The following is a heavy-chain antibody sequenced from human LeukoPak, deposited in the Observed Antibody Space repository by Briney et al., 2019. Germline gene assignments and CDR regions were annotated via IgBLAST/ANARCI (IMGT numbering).Heavy chain of an antibody. V-gene: IGHV3-49*03. D-gene: IGHD2-15*01. CDR2: IRSKAHGGTT. J-gene: IGHJ4*02. CDR1: GFSFGDYA. Sequence: GGSLRPSCTASGFSFGDYATSWFRQAPGEGLEWVGFIRSKAHGGTTEYAASVKGRFTISRDDSKSIAYLQMDSLKTEDTAVYYCINAGRYCSGGSCDSFYWGQGTLVTVSS. CDR3: INAGRYCSGGSCDSFY.